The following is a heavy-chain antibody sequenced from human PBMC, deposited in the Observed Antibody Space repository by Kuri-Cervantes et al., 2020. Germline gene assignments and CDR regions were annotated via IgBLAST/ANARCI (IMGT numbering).Heavy chain of an antibody. Sequence: SETLSLSCTVSGGSISSYYWSWIRQPPGKGLEWIGYIYYSGSTNYNPSLKSRVTISVDTSKNQFSLKLSFVTAADTAVYYCARSLHYDFWSGYYTPYGMDVWSQGTTVTVSS. J-gene: IGHJ6*02. D-gene: IGHD3-3*01. CDR1: GGSISSYY. CDR3: ARSLHYDFWSGYYTPYGMDV. V-gene: IGHV4-59*01. CDR2: IYYSGST.